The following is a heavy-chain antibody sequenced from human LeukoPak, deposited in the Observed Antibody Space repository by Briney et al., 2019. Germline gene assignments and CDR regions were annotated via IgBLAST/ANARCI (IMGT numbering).Heavy chain of an antibody. J-gene: IGHJ4*02. V-gene: IGHV1-24*01. CDR1: GYTLTELS. Sequence: GASVKVSCKVSGYTLTELSMHWVRQAPGKGLERKGGFDPEDGETIYAQKFQGRVTMTEDTSTDTAYLELSSLRSEDTAVYYCAANDVDLVARGLDYWGQGTLVTVSS. D-gene: IGHD5-12*01. CDR2: FDPEDGET. CDR3: AANDVDLVARGLDY.